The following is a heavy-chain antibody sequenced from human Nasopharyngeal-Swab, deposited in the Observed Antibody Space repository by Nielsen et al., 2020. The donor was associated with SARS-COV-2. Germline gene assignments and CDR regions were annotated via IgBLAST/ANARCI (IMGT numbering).Heavy chain of an antibody. V-gene: IGHV1-18*01. J-gene: IGHJ5*02. Sequence: WARQAPGQGFEWMGWISAYNGNTNYAQKLQGRVTMTTDTSTSTAYMELRSLRSDDTAVYYCARVSGYSSSQPWFDPWGQGTLVTVSS. D-gene: IGHD6-13*01. CDR2: ISAYNGNT. CDR3: ARVSGYSSSQPWFDP.